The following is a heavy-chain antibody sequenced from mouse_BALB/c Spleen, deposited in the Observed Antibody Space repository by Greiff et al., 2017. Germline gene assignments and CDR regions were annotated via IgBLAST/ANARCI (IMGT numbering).Heavy chain of an antibody. CDR2: ISYSGST. CDR3: ASSTKATRYIDY. CDR1: GYSITSGY. Sequence: EVKLLESGPSLVTPSQTLSLTCSVTGYSITSGYLNWIRKFPGNKLEYMGYISYSGSTYYNPSLKSRISITRDTSKNQYYLQLNSVTTDDTAKYYCASSTKATRYIDYWGQGTTLTVSS. V-gene: IGHV3-8*02. D-gene: IGHD2-2*01. J-gene: IGHJ2*01.